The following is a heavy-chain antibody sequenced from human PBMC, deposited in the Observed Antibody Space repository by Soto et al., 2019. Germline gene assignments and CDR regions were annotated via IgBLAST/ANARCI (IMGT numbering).Heavy chain of an antibody. CDR1: GGSFSGYY. D-gene: IGHD6-25*01. J-gene: IGHJ5*02. V-gene: IGHV4-34*01. CDR3: AGGARKAAAGTTWFAP. Sequence: PSETLSLTCAVYGGSFSGYYWSWIRQPPGKGLEWIGEINHSGSTNYNPSLKSRVTISVDTSKNPFSLKLSSGTASDTAVYYCAGGARKAAAGTTWFAPWGQEPWVTVPS. CDR2: INHSGST.